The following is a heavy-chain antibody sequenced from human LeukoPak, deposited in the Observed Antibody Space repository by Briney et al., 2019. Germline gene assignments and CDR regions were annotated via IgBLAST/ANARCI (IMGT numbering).Heavy chain of an antibody. CDR3: SSGVVPGAPWQNWFHP. CDR2: INHSGST. Sequence: PSETLSLTCAVYGGSFSGYYWSWIRQPPGKGLEWIGEINHSGSTNYNPSLKSRVTISVDTSKNQFSLKLSPVTAADTAVFYCSSGVVPGAPWQNWFHPRGQGTLV. J-gene: IGHJ5*02. CDR1: GGSFSGYY. V-gene: IGHV4-34*01. D-gene: IGHD2-2*01.